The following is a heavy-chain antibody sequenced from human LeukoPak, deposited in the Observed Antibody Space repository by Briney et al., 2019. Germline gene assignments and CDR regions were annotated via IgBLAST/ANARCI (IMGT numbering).Heavy chain of an antibody. CDR3: ANRIAEHFDY. J-gene: IGHJ4*02. CDR1: GFTFSSSA. CDR2: ISGSGSGGST. D-gene: IGHD6-13*01. V-gene: IGHV3-23*01. Sequence: PGGSLRLSCAASGFTFSSSAMSWVRQAPGKGLEWVSNISGSGSGGSTYYADSVKGRFAISRDNSKNTLYLQMNSLRAEDTAVYYCANRIAEHFDYWGQGTLVTVSS.